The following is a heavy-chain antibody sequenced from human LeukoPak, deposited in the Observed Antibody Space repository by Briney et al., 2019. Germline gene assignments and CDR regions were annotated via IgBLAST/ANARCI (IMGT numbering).Heavy chain of an antibody. Sequence: KPGGSLRLSCAASGFTLSNAWMRWVRQAPGKGLEWVGRIKTKIEGETVDYAAPVRGRFTISRDDSKNMLYLEMNSLKTEDTAVYYCGSTRGNYGGQGILVTVSS. CDR3: GSTRGNY. J-gene: IGHJ4*02. D-gene: IGHD5/OR15-5a*01. V-gene: IGHV3-15*01. CDR2: IKTKIEGETV. CDR1: GFTLSNAW.